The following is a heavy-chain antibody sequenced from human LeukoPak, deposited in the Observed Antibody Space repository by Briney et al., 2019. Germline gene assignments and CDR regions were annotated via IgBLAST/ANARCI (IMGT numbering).Heavy chain of an antibody. J-gene: IGHJ3*02. CDR2: TYTGGNS. CDR3: GRGGRGSAAVVAPRSFDI. CDR1: GFTVSSIH. Sequence: GGSLRLSCAASGFTVSSIHMVWVRQAPGKGLEWVSVTYTGGNSYYADSVKGRFIISRDISKNTLYLQMNSLRAEDSALYYCGRGGRGSAAVVAPRSFDIWGQGTMVTVSS. D-gene: IGHD3-22*01. V-gene: IGHV3-53*01.